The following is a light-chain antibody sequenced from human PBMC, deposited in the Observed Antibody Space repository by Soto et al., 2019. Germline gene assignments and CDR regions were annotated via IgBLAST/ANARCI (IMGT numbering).Light chain of an antibody. V-gene: IGKV3D-15*01. J-gene: IGKJ5*01. Sequence: EIVMTQSPATLSVSPGEGSTLSFMSSQSVSSKLAWYQQKPGQAPRLLIYGASTRATGIPARFSGSGSGTEFTLTISSLQSEDFAVYYCQQYNNWPPITFGQGTRLEIK. CDR2: GAS. CDR1: QSVSSK. CDR3: QQYNNWPPIT.